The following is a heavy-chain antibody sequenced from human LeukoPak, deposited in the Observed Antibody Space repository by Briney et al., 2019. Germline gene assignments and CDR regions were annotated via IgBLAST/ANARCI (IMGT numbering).Heavy chain of an antibody. CDR1: GASISHDC. Sequence: PSETLSLTCTVSGASISHDCWSWIRQTPETGLEWMGHVHTCWGSSYYPPLKTRLTMSIDTSRSQLSLKLTSVTAADTAVYFCARQRSLVAGLGYWGQGTLVTVSS. V-gene: IGHV4-59*08. CDR2: VHTCWGS. CDR3: ARQRSLVAGLGY. D-gene: IGHD6-19*01. J-gene: IGHJ4*02.